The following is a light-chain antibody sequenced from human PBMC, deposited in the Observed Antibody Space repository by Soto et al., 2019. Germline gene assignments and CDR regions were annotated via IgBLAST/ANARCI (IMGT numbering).Light chain of an antibody. CDR3: ATWDDSLNGPI. CDR1: SSNIGNNP. V-gene: IGLV1-36*01. Sequence: QSVLTQPPSVSEAPRQRITISCSGSSSNIGNNPVNWYQQLPGKAPKLLIYYDDLLFSGVSDRFSGSKSGTSASLAISGLQSEDEADYYCATWDDSLNGPIFGTGTKVTVL. CDR2: YDD. J-gene: IGLJ1*01.